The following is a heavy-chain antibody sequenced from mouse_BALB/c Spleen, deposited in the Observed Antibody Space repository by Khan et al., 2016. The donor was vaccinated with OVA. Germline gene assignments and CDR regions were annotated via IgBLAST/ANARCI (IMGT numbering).Heavy chain of an antibody. D-gene: IGHD2-14*01. CDR1: GFSLTSYG. CDR2: IWSDGST. J-gene: IGHJ4*01. Sequence: VKLQESGPGLVAPSQSLSITCTISGFSLTSYGVHWVRQPPGKGLEWLVVIWSDGSTTYNSALKSRLSITTDNSKSQVFLKMNSLQIDDTAMYYCARHERYFYAMDYWGQGTSVTVSS. CDR3: ARHERYFYAMDY. V-gene: IGHV2-6-1*01.